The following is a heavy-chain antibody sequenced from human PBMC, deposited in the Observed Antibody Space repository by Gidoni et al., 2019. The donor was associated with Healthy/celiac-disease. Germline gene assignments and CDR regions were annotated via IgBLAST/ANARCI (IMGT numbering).Heavy chain of an antibody. CDR2: IIPIFGTA. V-gene: IGHV1-69*01. J-gene: IGHJ5*02. CDR1: GGTFSSYA. CDR3: ARTGDSWFDP. Sequence: QVQLVQSGAEVQKPWTSVKVPSKASGGTFSSYAISWVRQAPGQGLEWMGGIIPIFGTANYAQKFQGRVTITADESTSTAYMELSSLRSEDTAVYYCARTGDSWFDPWGQGTLVTVSS.